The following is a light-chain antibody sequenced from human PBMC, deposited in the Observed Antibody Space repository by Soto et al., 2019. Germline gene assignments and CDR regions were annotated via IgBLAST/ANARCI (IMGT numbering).Light chain of an antibody. CDR1: QSLSSGY. J-gene: IGKJ1*01. CDR3: QQYDTSPRT. Sequence: IVLTKSPGTLSLSPGERATLSFRASQSLSSGYLAWYQQKPGRSPRILIYAASSRATGIPDRFSGSGSGTDFTLTISRLEPEDFAVYYCQQYDTSPRTFGPGTKVDLK. CDR2: AAS. V-gene: IGKV3-20*01.